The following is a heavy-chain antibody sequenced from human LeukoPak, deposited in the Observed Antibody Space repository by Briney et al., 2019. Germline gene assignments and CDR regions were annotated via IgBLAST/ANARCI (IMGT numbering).Heavy chain of an antibody. D-gene: IGHD1-14*01. CDR2: IYYSGTT. CDR1: GGSISSSIYY. V-gene: IGHV4-39*01. Sequence: SETLSLTCTVSGGSISSSIYYWGWIRQPPGKGLEWIGSIYYSGTTYYNPSLKSRVTISVDTSKKQFSLKLRSVTAADTAVYYCARHEWGITNAFDIWGQGTMVTVSS. J-gene: IGHJ3*02. CDR3: ARHEWGITNAFDI.